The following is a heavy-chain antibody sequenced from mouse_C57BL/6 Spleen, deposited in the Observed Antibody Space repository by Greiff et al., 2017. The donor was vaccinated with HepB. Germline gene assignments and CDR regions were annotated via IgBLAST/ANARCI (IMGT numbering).Heavy chain of an antibody. Sequence: VQLQQSGAELVRPGASVTLSCKASGYTFTDYEMHWVKQTPVHGLEWIGAIDPETGGTAYNQKFKGKAILTADKSSSTAYMELRSLTSEDSAVYYCTRGRYGSPPWFAYWGQGTLVTVSA. J-gene: IGHJ3*01. CDR2: IDPETGGT. CDR3: TRGRYGSPPWFAY. V-gene: IGHV1-15*01. CDR1: GYTFTDYE. D-gene: IGHD1-1*01.